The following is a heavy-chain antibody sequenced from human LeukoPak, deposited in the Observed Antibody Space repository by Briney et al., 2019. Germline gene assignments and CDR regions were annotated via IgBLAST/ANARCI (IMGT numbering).Heavy chain of an antibody. CDR3: ARPGDDYVDY. Sequence: GGSLRLSCAASGFTFSDYYMSWIRQAPGKGLEWVSYISSSSGYTNYADSVKGRFTISRDNAKNSLYLQMNSLRAEDTAVYYCARPGDDYVDYWGQGTLVTVSS. CDR1: GFTFSDYY. V-gene: IGHV3-11*06. D-gene: IGHD4/OR15-4a*01. CDR2: ISSSSGYT. J-gene: IGHJ4*02.